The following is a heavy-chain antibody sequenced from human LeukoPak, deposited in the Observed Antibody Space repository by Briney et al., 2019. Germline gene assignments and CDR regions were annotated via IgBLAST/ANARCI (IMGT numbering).Heavy chain of an antibody. V-gene: IGHV4-61*02. CDR3: ARVIVVVPAAYPNWFDP. D-gene: IGHD2-2*01. J-gene: IGHJ5*02. Sequence: SETLSLTXTVSGGSISSGSYYWSWIRQPAGKGLEWIGRIYTSGSTNYNPSLKSRVTMSADTSKNQFSLKLSSVTAADTAVYYCARVIVVVPAAYPNWFDPWGQGTLVTVSS. CDR2: IYTSGST. CDR1: GGSISSGSYY.